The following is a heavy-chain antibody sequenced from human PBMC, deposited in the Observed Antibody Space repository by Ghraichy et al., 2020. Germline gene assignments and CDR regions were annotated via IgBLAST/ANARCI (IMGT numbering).Heavy chain of an antibody. D-gene: IGHD2-15*01. V-gene: IGHV4-59*02. CDR2: VHYSGSA. CDR1: GGSVSSYY. Sequence: SETLSLTCTVSGGSVSSYYWTWIRQPPGKGLEWIGYVHYSGSANYNPSLKSRVTMSVDTSKNQFSLKLSSVTAADTAVYYCASSNLGYCRGDSCYYAFDIWGQGTMVTVSA. J-gene: IGHJ3*02. CDR3: ASSNLGYCRGDSCYYAFDI.